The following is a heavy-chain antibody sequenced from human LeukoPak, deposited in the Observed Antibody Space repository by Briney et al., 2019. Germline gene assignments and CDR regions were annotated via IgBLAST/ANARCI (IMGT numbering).Heavy chain of an antibody. CDR3: ARALGYCSSASCYYFDN. J-gene: IGHJ4*02. Sequence: HPGGSLRLSCAASGFTFSSYSMNWVRQAPGKGLEWVSYISSRSSTIYYADSVKGRFTISRDNAKNSLYLQMNSLRAEDTAVYYCARALGYCSSASCYYFDNWGQGTLVTVSS. CDR2: ISSRSSTI. V-gene: IGHV3-48*01. D-gene: IGHD2-2*01. CDR1: GFTFSSYS.